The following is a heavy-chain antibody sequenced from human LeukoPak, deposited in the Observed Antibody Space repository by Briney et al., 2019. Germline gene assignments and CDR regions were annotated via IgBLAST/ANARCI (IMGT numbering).Heavy chain of an antibody. V-gene: IGHV5-51*01. CDR2: IYPGDSDT. CDR3: ARQCCGSYYPMDV. Sequence: AWESLKISCKGSGYGFTSYLLGLVRQMPGEGLGWVGVIYPGDSDTRYSPSFQGQVTISADKSISTAYLQWSSLKASDTAMYYCARQCCGSYYPMDVWGKGTTVTVSS. CDR1: GYGFTSYL. J-gene: IGHJ6*03. D-gene: IGHD1-26*01.